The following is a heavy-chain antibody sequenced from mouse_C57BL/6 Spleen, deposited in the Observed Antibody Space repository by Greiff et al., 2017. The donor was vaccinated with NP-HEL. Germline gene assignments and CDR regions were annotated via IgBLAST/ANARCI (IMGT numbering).Heavy chain of an antibody. Sequence: EVMLVESEGGLVQPGSSMKLSCTASGFTFSDYYMAWVRQVPEKGLEWVANINYDGSSTYYLDSLKSRFIISRDNAKNILYLQMSSLKSEDTATYYCAASSPYWYFDVWGTGTTVTVSS. J-gene: IGHJ1*03. V-gene: IGHV5-16*01. CDR1: GFTFSDYY. D-gene: IGHD6-1*01. CDR2: INYDGSST. CDR3: AASSPYWYFDV.